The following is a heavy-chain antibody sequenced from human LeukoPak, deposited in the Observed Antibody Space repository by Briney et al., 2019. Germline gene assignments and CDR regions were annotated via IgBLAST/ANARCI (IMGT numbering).Heavy chain of an antibody. D-gene: IGHD3-22*01. CDR1: GGSISSGDYY. V-gene: IGHV4-30-4*01. CDR3: AKDHPFDYYYDSSGYFLY. J-gene: IGHJ4*02. Sequence: SQTLSLTCTVSGGSISSGDYYWSWIRQPPGKGLEWIGYIYYSGSTYYNPSLKSRVTISVDTSKNQFSLKLSSVTAADTAVYYCAKDHPFDYYYDSSGYFLYWGQGTLVTVSS. CDR2: IYYSGST.